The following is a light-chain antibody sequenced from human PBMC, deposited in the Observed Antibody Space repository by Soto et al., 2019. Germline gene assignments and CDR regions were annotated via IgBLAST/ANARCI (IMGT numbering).Light chain of an antibody. J-gene: IGKJ4*01. Sequence: AIRMTQSPSSFSASTGDRVTITCRASQGISSYLAWYQQKPGKAPKLLIYAASTLQSGVPSRFSGSGSGTDFTLTISCLQSEDFAVYYCHYYGGSPTFGGGTKVEV. V-gene: IGKV1-8*01. CDR1: QGISSY. CDR3: HYYGGSPT. CDR2: AAS.